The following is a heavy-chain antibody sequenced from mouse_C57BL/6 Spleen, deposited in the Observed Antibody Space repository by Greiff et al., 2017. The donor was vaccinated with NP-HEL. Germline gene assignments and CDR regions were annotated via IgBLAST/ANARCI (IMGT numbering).Heavy chain of an antibody. V-gene: IGHV10-1*01. CDR1: GFSFNTYA. CDR2: IRSKSNNYAT. D-gene: IGHD2-4*01. Sequence: VHLVESGGGLVQPKGSLKLSCAASGFSFNTYAMNWVRQAPGKGLEWVARIRSKSNNYATYYADSVKDRFTISRDDSESMLYLQMNNLKTEDTAMYYCVRHGDYDRRGYAMDYWGQGTSVTVSS. J-gene: IGHJ4*01. CDR3: VRHGDYDRRGYAMDY.